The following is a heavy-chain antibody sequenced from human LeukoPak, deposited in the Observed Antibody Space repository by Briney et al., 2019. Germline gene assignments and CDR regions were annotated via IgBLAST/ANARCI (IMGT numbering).Heavy chain of an antibody. CDR2: ISAYNGNT. CDR3: ARDLYYYYYMDV. J-gene: IGHJ6*03. V-gene: IGHV1-18*01. CDR1: GYTFTSYG. Sequence: ASVKVSCKASGYTFTSYGISWVRQAPGQGLEWMGWISAYNGNTNYAQKLQGRVTMTTDTSTSTAYTELRSLRSDDTAVYYCARDLYYYYYMDVWGKGTTVTVSS.